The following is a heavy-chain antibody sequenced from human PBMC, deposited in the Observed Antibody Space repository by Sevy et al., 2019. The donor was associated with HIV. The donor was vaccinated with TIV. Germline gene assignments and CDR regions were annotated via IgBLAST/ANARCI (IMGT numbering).Heavy chain of an antibody. J-gene: IGHJ4*02. D-gene: IGHD3-10*01. CDR2: FDPEDGET. CDR3: ATPLPGTYYFDY. V-gene: IGHV1-24*01. CDR1: GYTLTELS. Sequence: ASVKVSCKVSGYTLTELSMHWVRQAPGKGLEWMGGFDPEDGETIYAQKFQGRVTMTEDTSTDTAYMELSSLRSEDTDVYYCATPLPGTYYFDYWGQGTLVTVSS.